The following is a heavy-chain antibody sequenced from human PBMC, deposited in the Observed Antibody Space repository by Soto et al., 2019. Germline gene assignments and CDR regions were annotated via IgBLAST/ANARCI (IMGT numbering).Heavy chain of an antibody. V-gene: IGHV1-69*13. CDR1: GGTFSSYA. J-gene: IGHJ5*02. CDR2: IMPIFGTA. CDR3: ARDLFPHYDILTGYSPSWFDP. D-gene: IGHD3-9*01. Sequence: SVKVSCKASGGTFSSYAISWVRQAPGQGLEWMGGIMPIFGTANYAQRFQGRVTITADESTSTAYMELSSLRSEDTAVYYCARDLFPHYDILTGYSPSWFDPWGQGTLVTVSS.